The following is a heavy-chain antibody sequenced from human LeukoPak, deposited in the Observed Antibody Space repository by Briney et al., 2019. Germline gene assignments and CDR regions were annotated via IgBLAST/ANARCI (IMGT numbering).Heavy chain of an antibody. CDR3: AKDSLADIDY. CDR1: GFIFSIFG. J-gene: IGHJ4*02. CDR2: IRHDRSIK. Sequence: GGSLRLSCAASGFIFSIFGMYCVRQARGKGREWVAFIRHDRSIKNYADSVKGRSTISRDNSKNTLYLQMNSLRAEDTAAYYCAKDSLADIDYWGQGTLVTVSS. V-gene: IGHV3-30*02. D-gene: IGHD3-16*01.